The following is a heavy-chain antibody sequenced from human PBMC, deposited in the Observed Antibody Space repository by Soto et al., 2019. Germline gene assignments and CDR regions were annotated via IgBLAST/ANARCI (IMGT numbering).Heavy chain of an antibody. D-gene: IGHD3-10*01. J-gene: IGHJ4*02. CDR3: ARDGYDGSGSPYPAY. V-gene: IGHV4-59*01. CDR1: GGSMSEYF. Sequence: SETLSLTCSVSGGSMSEYFLSWIRQSPGKGLEWIGYIYYLGSTDYNPSLKSRVTISVDTSKRQCSLRLTSVTAADTAVYYCARDGYDGSGSPYPAYWGQGTQVTVSS. CDR2: IYYLGST.